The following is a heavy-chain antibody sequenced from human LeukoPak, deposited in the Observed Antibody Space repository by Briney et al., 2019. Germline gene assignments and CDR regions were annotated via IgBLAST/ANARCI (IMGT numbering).Heavy chain of an antibody. CDR2: IIPIFGTA. CDR3: ARERESGSYRYFDY. CDR1: GGTFSSYA. V-gene: IGHV1-69*01. D-gene: IGHD1-26*01. J-gene: IGHJ4*02. Sequence: RASVKVSCKASGGTFSSYAISWVRQAPGQGLEWMGGIIPIFGTANYAQKFQGRVTITADESTSTAYMELRSLRSEDTAVYYCARERESGSYRYFDYWGQGTLVTVSS.